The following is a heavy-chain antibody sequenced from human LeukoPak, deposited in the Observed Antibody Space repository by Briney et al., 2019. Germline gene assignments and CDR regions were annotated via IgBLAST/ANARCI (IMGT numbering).Heavy chain of an antibody. CDR2: IWYDGVIK. V-gene: IGHV3-33*01. CDR1: AFPFGTYG. J-gene: IGHJ4*02. CDR3: ARAVGPYDY. Sequence: GKSLRLSCAASAFPFGTYGMHWVRQAPGKGLEWVAVIWYDGVIKYYADSVKGRFIISRDNSKNTLYLQMDRLRVDDTAVYYCARAVGPYDYWGQGTLVTVS.